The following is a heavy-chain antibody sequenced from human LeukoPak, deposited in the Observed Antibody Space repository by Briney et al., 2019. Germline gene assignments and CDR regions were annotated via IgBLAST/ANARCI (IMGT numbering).Heavy chain of an antibody. CDR1: GFTFSSYS. CDR2: ISSSSSYI. CDR3: AKEQMTYALATRAFDI. Sequence: GSLRLSCAASGFTFSSYSMNWVRQAPGKGLEWVSSISSSSSYIYFADSVKGRFTISRDNSKNTLYLQMNSLRAEDTAVYYCAKEQMTYALATRAFDIWGQGTMVTVSS. D-gene: IGHD1/OR15-1a*01. J-gene: IGHJ3*02. V-gene: IGHV3-21*04.